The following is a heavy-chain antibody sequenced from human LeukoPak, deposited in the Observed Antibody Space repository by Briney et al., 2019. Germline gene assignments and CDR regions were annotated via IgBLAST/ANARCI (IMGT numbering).Heavy chain of an antibody. CDR2: INAGNGNT. D-gene: IGHD3-22*01. CDR3: ARAPYYYDSSGYYGAPYYFDY. J-gene: IGHJ4*02. V-gene: IGHV1-3*01. CDR1: EYTFTSYA. Sequence: ASVKVSCKASEYTFTSYAMHWVRQAPGQRLEWMGWINAGNGNTKYSQRFQGRVTITRDTSASTAYMELSSLRSEDTAVYYCARAPYYYDSSGYYGAPYYFDYWGQGTLVTVSS.